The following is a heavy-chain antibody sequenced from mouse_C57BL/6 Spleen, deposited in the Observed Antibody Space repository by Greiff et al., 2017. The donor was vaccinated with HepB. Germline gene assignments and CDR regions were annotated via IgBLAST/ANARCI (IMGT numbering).Heavy chain of an antibody. Sequence: VKQRPGQGLEWIGRIHPSDSDTNYNQKFKGKATLTVDKSSSTAYMQLSSLTSEDSAVYYCAIRDYSTDYYAMDYWGQGTSVTVSS. CDR2: IHPSDSDT. J-gene: IGHJ4*01. V-gene: IGHV1-74*01. D-gene: IGHD2-5*01. CDR3: AIRDYSTDYYAMDY.